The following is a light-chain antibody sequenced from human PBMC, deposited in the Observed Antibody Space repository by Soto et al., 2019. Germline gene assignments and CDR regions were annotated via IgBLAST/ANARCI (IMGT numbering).Light chain of an antibody. CDR2: AAS. Sequence: AIQLTQSPSSLSAFVGDRVTITCRASQDITSALAWYQQKPGKAPNLLIYAASSLKSGVPSRFSGSGSGTDFTLTISSLQPEDFATYYCQQFNSYVITFGQGTRLETK. CDR3: QQFNSYVIT. J-gene: IGKJ5*01. CDR1: QDITSA. V-gene: IGKV1-13*02.